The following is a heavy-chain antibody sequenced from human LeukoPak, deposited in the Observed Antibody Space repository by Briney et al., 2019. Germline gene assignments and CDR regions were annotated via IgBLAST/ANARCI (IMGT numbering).Heavy chain of an antibody. D-gene: IGHD4-17*01. J-gene: IGHJ5*02. CDR3: ARGNDYVNGWFDP. CDR2: IYSGGST. CDR1: GFTVSSNY. Sequence: TGGSLRLSCEASGFTVSSNYMSWVRQAPGKGLEWVSVIYSGGSTYYADSVKGRFTISRHNSKNTLYLQMNSLRAEDTAVYYCARGNDYVNGWFDPWGQGTLVTVSS. V-gene: IGHV3-53*04.